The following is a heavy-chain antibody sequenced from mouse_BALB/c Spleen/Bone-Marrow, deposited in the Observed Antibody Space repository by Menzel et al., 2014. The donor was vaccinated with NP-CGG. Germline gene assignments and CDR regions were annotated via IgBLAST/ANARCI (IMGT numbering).Heavy chain of an antibody. Sequence: VQLQQSGPELVKPGASVKMSCKASGYTFTDYYMEWVRQSHGMSLEWIGDIDPNNGDTFYNQKFKGKATLTVDKSSSTAYMQLNSLTSEDSAVYYCARGAYYRYDVAYWGQGTLVTVSA. CDR1: GYTFTDYY. CDR2: IDPNNGDT. CDR3: ARGAYYRYDVAY. J-gene: IGHJ3*01. V-gene: IGHV1-18*01. D-gene: IGHD2-14*01.